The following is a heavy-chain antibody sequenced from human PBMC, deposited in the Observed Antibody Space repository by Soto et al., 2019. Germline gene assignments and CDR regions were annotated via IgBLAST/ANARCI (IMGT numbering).Heavy chain of an antibody. D-gene: IGHD2-21*02. Sequence: GGSLRLSCAASGFTFSSYSMNWVRQAPGKGLEWVSYISSSSSTIYYADSVKGRFTISRDNAKNSLYLQMNSLRDEDTAVYYCARGVSRDSKGPLYYYYGMDVWGQGTTVTVSS. CDR1: GFTFSSYS. J-gene: IGHJ6*02. CDR2: ISSSSSTI. V-gene: IGHV3-48*02. CDR3: ARGVSRDSKGPLYYYYGMDV.